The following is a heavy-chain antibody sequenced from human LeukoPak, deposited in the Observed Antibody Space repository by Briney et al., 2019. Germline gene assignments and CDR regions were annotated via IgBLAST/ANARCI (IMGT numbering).Heavy chain of an antibody. CDR1: GYTLTDYY. CDR3: ARDGRGYSGYDPGWFDP. V-gene: IGHV1-2*02. D-gene: IGHD5-12*01. Sequence: ASVKVSCKASGYTLTDYYLLWVRQAPGQGLEWMGWINPNSGGTNYAQKFQGRVTMTRDTSISTAYMELSRLRSDDTAVYYCARDGRGYSGYDPGWFDPWGQGTLVTVSS. J-gene: IGHJ5*02. CDR2: INPNSGGT.